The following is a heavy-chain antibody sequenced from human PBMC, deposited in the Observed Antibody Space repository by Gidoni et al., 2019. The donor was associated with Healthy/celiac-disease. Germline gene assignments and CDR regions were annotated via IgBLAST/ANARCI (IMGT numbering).Heavy chain of an antibody. CDR3: AREGAASYYFDY. CDR2: IYSGGST. D-gene: IGHD6-13*01. V-gene: IGHV3-53*01. CDR1: GFTVSSNY. Sequence: EVQLVGSGGGLIQPGGSLRLSCAASGFTVSSNYMSWVRQAPGKGLEWVSVIYSGGSTYYADSVKGRFTISRDNSKNTLYLQMNGLRAEDTAVDYCAREGAASYYFDYWGQGTLVTVSS. J-gene: IGHJ4*02.